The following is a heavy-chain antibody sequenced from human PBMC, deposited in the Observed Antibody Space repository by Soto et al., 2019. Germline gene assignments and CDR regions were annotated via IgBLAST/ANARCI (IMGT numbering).Heavy chain of an antibody. V-gene: IGHV4-61*08. J-gene: IGHJ4*02. CDR1: GVSGGLSSVHY. D-gene: IGHD5-12*01. Sequence: SETLSLTCSVSGVSGGLSSVHYWSWIRQPPGKGLEWVGYVYNSDNTNYNPSLRSRVTISLDSSKNEFSLELTAVTTADTAIYYCAKYSAYGHFDSWGPGTLVTVSS. CDR3: AKYSAYGHFDS. CDR2: VYNSDNT.